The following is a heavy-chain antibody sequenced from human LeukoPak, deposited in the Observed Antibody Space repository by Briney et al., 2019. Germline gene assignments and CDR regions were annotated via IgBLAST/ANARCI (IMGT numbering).Heavy chain of an antibody. V-gene: IGHV1-2*06. CDR2: INPNSGDT. Sequence: ASVKVSCKASGYTFTGYYMHWVRQAPGQGLDWMGRINPNSGDTDYAQKFQGRVTMTSDTSISTVYMELSSLRSDDTAVYYCARDQGLPYYDILTALYYYYYGMDVWGQGTTVTVSS. D-gene: IGHD3-9*01. J-gene: IGHJ6*02. CDR3: ARDQGLPYYDILTALYYYYYGMDV. CDR1: GYTFTGYY.